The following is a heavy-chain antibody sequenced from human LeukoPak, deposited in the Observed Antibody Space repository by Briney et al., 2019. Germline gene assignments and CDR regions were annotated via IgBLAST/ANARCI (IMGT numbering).Heavy chain of an antibody. Sequence: SETLSLTCAVYGGSFSGYYWSWIRQPPGKGLEWFGEINHSGSTNYNPSLKSRVTISVDTSKNQFSLKLSSVTAADTAVYYCALLCGTSCYTVDYYYYYGMDVWGQGTTVTVSS. CDR1: GGSFSGYY. J-gene: IGHJ6*02. D-gene: IGHD2-2*02. V-gene: IGHV4-34*01. CDR3: ALLCGTSCYTVDYYYYYGMDV. CDR2: INHSGST.